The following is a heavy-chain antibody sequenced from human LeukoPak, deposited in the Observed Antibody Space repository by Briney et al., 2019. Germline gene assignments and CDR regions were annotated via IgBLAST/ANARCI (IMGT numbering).Heavy chain of an antibody. J-gene: IGHJ5*01. Sequence: ASVKVSCKASGYTFTSYYMHWMRQAPGQGLEWMGTINPGGGRTSYAQKFQDRVTMTKDTSTSTVYMELSSLRSEDTAVYYCARDGCSSTICQAGGNWFDSWGQGTLVTVSS. CDR2: INPGGGRT. D-gene: IGHD2-2*01. V-gene: IGHV1-46*01. CDR1: GYTFTSYY. CDR3: ARDGCSSTICQAGGNWFDS.